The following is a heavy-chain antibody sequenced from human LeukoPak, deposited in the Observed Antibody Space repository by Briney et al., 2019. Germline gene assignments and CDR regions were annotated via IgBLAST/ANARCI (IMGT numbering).Heavy chain of an antibody. CDR1: GGSISSSSYY. V-gene: IGHV4-39*01. CDR3: ARQPMIDDAFGI. CDR2: IYYSGST. J-gene: IGHJ3*02. D-gene: IGHD3-22*01. Sequence: SETLSLTCTVSGGSISSSSYYWGWIRQPPGKGLEWIGSIYYSGSTYYNASLKSRVTISVDTSKNQFSLKLSSVTAADTAVYYCARQPMIDDAFGIWGQGTMVTVSS.